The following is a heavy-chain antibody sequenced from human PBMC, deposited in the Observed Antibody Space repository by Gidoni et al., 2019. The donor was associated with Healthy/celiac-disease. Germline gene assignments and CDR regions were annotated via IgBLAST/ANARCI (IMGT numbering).Heavy chain of an antibody. CDR1: GFPFSSYG. D-gene: IGHD4-17*01. J-gene: IGHJ4*02. CDR2: IWYDGSNK. Sequence: QVQLVESGGGVVQPGRSLRLPCAASGFPFSSYGMHWVRQAPGKGLEWVAVIWYDGSNKYYADSVKGRFTISRDNSKNTLYLQMNSLRAEDTAVYYCARDRYGDYAMVFDYWGQGTLVTVSS. CDR3: ARDRYGDYAMVFDY. V-gene: IGHV3-33*01.